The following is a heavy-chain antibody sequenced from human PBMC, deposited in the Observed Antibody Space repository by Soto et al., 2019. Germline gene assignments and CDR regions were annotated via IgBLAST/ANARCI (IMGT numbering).Heavy chain of an antibody. CDR1: GYTFTSYY. V-gene: IGHV1-46*01. Sequence: GDSLQVCCKASGYTFTSYYIHWVRQAPGQGLEWMGIFNPGAGGRSYAQKFQGRVTMTRDTSTSTVYMELSRLRSEDTAVYYCARGYCSGGACDRLYHYDMEGWGKRNTVRVYS. CDR2: FNPGAGGR. J-gene: IGHJ6*03. CDR3: ARGYCSGGACDRLYHYDMEG. D-gene: IGHD2-15*01.